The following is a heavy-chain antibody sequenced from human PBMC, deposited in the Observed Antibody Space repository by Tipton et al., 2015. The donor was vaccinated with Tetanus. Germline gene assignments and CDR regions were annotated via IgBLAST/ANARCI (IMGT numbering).Heavy chain of an antibody. V-gene: IGHV4-39*01. Sequence: TLSLTCTVSGGSIRGGTFYWGWIRQPPGKGLEWIGSTYESGDTYYIPSLKSRVTISVDTSKNQFPLNLNSMAAADTGVYYCARHQSGYFTPFDYWGQGNLVTVSS. CDR3: ARHQSGYFTPFDY. CDR1: GGSIRGGTFY. CDR2: TYESGDT. J-gene: IGHJ4*02. D-gene: IGHD3-3*01.